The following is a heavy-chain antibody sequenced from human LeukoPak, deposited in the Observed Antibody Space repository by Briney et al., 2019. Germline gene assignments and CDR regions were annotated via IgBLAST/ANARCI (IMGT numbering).Heavy chain of an antibody. J-gene: IGHJ3*02. V-gene: IGHV5-51*01. CDR1: GYTFTRFC. Sequence: GESLKISCKGSGYTFTRFCIAWVRQMPGKGLEWMGIINPGASDTRYSPSFEGQVTISVDKSITTAYLQWSSLKASDTAMYYCARHNSPSSGYNAFNIWGQGTMVTVSS. D-gene: IGHD3-22*01. CDR2: INPGASDT. CDR3: ARHNSPSSGYNAFNI.